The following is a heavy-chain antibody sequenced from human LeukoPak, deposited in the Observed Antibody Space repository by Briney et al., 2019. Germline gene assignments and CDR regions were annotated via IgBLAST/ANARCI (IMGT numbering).Heavy chain of an antibody. CDR3: ARDLVVAVYYFDY. Sequence: ASVKVSCKASGGTFSSYAISWVRQAPGQGLEWMGWISAYNGNTNYAQKLQGRVTMTTDTSTSTAFMELRSLRSDDTAVYYCARDLVVAVYYFDYWGQGTLVTVSS. V-gene: IGHV1-18*01. D-gene: IGHD3-22*01. CDR2: ISAYNGNT. J-gene: IGHJ4*02. CDR1: GGTFSSYA.